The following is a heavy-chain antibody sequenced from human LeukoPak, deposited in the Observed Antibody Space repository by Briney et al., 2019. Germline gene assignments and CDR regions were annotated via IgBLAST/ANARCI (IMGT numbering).Heavy chain of an antibody. Sequence: ASVKVSCKASGHTFTGYYMHWVRQAPGQGLEWMGWINPNSGGTNYAQKFQGRVTMTRDTSISTAYMELSRLRSDDTAVYYCARLDYYGSKGGWFDPWGQGTLVTVSS. V-gene: IGHV1-2*02. CDR2: INPNSGGT. CDR1: GHTFTGYY. CDR3: ARLDYYGSKGGWFDP. J-gene: IGHJ5*02. D-gene: IGHD3-10*01.